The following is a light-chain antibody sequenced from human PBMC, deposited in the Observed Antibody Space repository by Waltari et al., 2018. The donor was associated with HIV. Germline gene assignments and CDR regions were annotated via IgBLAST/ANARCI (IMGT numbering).Light chain of an antibody. CDR3: HSYDSRLSGSV. J-gene: IGLJ3*02. CDR2: PDR. CDR1: DSNIGASYD. Sequence: QSVLTQPPSVSGAPGQRVTISCTGSDSNIGASYDVHWYQHHPGKVPKLLISPDRHPPLRVPDLVSGSKFGISASLAIGGLQAEDEAYYYCHSYDSRLSGSVFGGGTKLTVL. V-gene: IGLV1-40*01.